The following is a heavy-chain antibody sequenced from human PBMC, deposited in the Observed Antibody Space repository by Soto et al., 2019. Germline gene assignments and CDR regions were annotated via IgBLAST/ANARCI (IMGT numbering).Heavy chain of an antibody. CDR3: AKLSHSGWHYHYYGMEV. CDR1: GFIFSTNG. V-gene: IGHV3-30*18. J-gene: IGHJ6*02. Sequence: QVQLVESGGGVVQPGTSLRLSCAASGFIFSTNGMYWVRQAPGKGLEWVALISDDGTNGWHADSVRGRFTISRDISKNTLYLQMNSLRPEDTAVYYCAKLSHSGWHYHYYGMEVWGQGTTVTVFS. D-gene: IGHD6-19*01. CDR2: ISDDGTNG.